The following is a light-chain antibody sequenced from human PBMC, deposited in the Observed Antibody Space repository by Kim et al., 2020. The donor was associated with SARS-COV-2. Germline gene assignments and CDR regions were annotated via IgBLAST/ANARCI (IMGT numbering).Light chain of an antibody. Sequence: VSPGQTASINCSGHRLGDKYVCWYQQKPGQSPVVVIYQDTKRPSWIPERFSGSNSGNTATLTISETQAMDEADYYCQVWDSTTTVFGGGTQLTVL. CDR3: QVWDSTTTV. V-gene: IGLV3-1*01. CDR1: RLGDKY. CDR2: QDT. J-gene: IGLJ2*01.